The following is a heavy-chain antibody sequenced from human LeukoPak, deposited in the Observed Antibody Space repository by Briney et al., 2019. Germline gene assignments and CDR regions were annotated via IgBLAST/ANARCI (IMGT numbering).Heavy chain of an antibody. J-gene: IGHJ4*02. CDR1: GFTFSSYA. V-gene: IGHV3-30-3*01. CDR3: ARNRDSSGYYYVVDY. CDR2: ISYDGSNK. Sequence: GGSLRLSCAASGFTFSSYAMHWVRQAPGKGLEWVAVISYDGSNKYYADSVKGRFTISRDNSKNTLYLQMNSLRAEDTAVYYCARNRDSSGYYYVVDYWGQGTLVTVSS. D-gene: IGHD3-22*01.